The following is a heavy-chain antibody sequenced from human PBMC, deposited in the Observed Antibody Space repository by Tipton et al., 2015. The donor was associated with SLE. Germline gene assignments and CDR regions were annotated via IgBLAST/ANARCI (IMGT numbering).Heavy chain of an antibody. D-gene: IGHD2-15*01. CDR3: ARAEGSWDAFDI. CDR1: GGSIRSYY. Sequence: TLSLTCTVSGGSIRSYYWSWIRQPPGKGLEWIGNTYKYEPIYNPSLRSRVTISIDTSKNQFSLKLSSVTAADTAVYYCARAEGSWDAFDIWGQGTMVTVSS. CDR2: TYKYEP. J-gene: IGHJ3*02. V-gene: IGHV4-59*01.